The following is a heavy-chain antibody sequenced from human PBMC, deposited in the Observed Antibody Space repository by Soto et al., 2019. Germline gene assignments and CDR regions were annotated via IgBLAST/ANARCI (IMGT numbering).Heavy chain of an antibody. Sequence: GGSLRLSCAASGFTFATSWMSWVRQPPGKGLEHVASINPDGGEQNYVDSVRGRFTISRDNAGKSLYLQLNSLRAEDTAVFYCARNLRYSQFDYWGQGALVTVSS. D-gene: IGHD3-9*01. J-gene: IGHJ4*02. CDR1: GFTFATSW. V-gene: IGHV3-7*01. CDR2: INPDGGEQ. CDR3: ARNLRYSQFDY.